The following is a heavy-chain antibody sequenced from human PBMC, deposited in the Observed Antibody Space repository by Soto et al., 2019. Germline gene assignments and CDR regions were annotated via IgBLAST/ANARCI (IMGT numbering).Heavy chain of an antibody. CDR1: GYIFTGYH. V-gene: IGHV1-2*02. CDR2: INPNSGDT. CDR3: ARDARGTRGFDEMDI. J-gene: IGHJ6*02. Sequence: ASVKVSCKASGYIFTGYHIHWVRQAPGRGLEWMGWINPNSGDTEYAHNFPGRVTMTRDTSFNLVYMEMSGLMSDDTAVYYCARDARGTRGFDEMDIWGQGTTVTVSS. D-gene: IGHD3-9*01.